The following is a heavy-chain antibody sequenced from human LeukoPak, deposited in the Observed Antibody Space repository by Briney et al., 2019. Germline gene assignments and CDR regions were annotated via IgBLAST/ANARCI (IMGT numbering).Heavy chain of an antibody. Sequence: SETLSLTSTVSRGSITSYYWNWLPHPPGKGLEWVGYIYNSGSTSYNPSLRSRVTISLDTSKNQFSLKLTSVTAADTAFYYCARQSQGYCGSTNCHSWFDPWGQGTLVTVSS. J-gene: IGHJ5*02. V-gene: IGHV4-59*08. CDR2: IYNSGST. D-gene: IGHD2-2*01. CDR3: ARQSQGYCGSTNCHSWFDP. CDR1: RGSITSYY.